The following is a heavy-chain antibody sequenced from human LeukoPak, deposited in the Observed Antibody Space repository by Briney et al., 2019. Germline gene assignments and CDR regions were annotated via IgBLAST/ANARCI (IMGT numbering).Heavy chain of an antibody. D-gene: IGHD5-24*01. V-gene: IGHV3-30*18. J-gene: IGHJ4*02. Sequence: GGSLRLSCAASGFTFSSYGMHWVRQAPGKGLEWVAVISYDGSNKYYADSVKGRFTISRDNSKNTLYLQMNSLRAEDTAMYYCAKYPGRDGYNWWGQGTLVTVSS. CDR2: ISYDGSNK. CDR3: AKYPGRDGYNW. CDR1: GFTFSSYG.